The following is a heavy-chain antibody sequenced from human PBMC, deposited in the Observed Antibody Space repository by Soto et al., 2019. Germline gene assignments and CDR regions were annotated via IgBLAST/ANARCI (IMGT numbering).Heavy chain of an antibody. Sequence: QVQLQQWGAGLLKPSETLSLTCAFYGGSFSGYYWSWIRQPPGKGLEWIGEINHSGSTNYNPSHKSRVTISVDTSKNQFSLKLSSVTATDTAVYYCARVARNSSSWLSDYWGQGTLVTVSS. CDR3: ARVARNSSSWLSDY. J-gene: IGHJ4*02. D-gene: IGHD6-13*01. CDR2: INHSGST. CDR1: GGSFSGYY. V-gene: IGHV4-34*01.